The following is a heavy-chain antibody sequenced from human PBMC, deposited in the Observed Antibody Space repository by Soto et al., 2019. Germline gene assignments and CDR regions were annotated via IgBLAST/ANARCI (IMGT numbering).Heavy chain of an antibody. CDR2: IYHSGST. J-gene: IGHJ4*02. D-gene: IGHD2-15*01. Sequence: LTCAVSSGSISSSNWWSWVRQPPGKGLEWIGEIYHSGSTNYNPSLKSRVTISVDKSKNQFSLKLSSVTAADTAVYYCASRCSGGSCYYWGQGTLVTVSS. V-gene: IGHV4-4*02. CDR1: SGSISSSNW. CDR3: ASRCSGGSCYY.